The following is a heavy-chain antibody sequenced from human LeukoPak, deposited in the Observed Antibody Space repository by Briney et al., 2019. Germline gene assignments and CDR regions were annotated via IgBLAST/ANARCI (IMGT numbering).Heavy chain of an antibody. J-gene: IGHJ4*02. D-gene: IGHD6-13*01. CDR1: GFTVTSNY. V-gene: IGHV3-53*01. CDR2: IYSGGST. Sequence: PGGSLRLFCAASGFTVTSNYMSWVRQAPGKGLEWISVIYSGGSTYYADSVKGRFTISRDNSKNTLYLQMNSLRAEDTDVYYCTLPYSSSWYVFYWGQGTLVTVSS. CDR3: TLPYSSSWYVFY.